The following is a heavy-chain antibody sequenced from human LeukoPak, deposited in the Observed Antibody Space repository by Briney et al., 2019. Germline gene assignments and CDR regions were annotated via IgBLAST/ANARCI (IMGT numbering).Heavy chain of an antibody. D-gene: IGHD3-22*01. CDR2: IIPIFGTA. CDR3: ARAGRGLYDSSGSPLWY. Sequence: SVKVSCKASGGTFSSYAISWVRQAPGQGLEWMGGIIPIFGTANYAQKFQGRVTITTDESTSTAYMELSSLRSEDTAVYYCARAGRGLYDSSGSPLWYWGQGTLVTVSS. CDR1: GGTFSSYA. J-gene: IGHJ4*02. V-gene: IGHV1-69*05.